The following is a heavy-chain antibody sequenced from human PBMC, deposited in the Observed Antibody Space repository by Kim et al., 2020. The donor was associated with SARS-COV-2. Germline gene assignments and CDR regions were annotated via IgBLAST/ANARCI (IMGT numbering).Heavy chain of an antibody. D-gene: IGHD2-15*01. CDR2: INHSGST. J-gene: IGHJ4*02. V-gene: IGHV4-34*01. CDR1: GGSFSGYY. CDR3: ARGRLGHGGSQRYFDY. Sequence: SETLSLTCAVYGGSFSGYYWSWIRQPPGKGLEWIGEINHSGSTNYNPSLKSRVTISVDTSKNQLSLKLNSVTAADTAVYYCARGRLGHGGSQRYFDYWGQGTLVTVSS.